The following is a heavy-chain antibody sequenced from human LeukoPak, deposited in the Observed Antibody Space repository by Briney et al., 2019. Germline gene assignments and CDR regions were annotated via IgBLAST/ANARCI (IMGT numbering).Heavy chain of an antibody. V-gene: IGHV4-4*07. CDR1: GGSIYAYY. Sequence: PSETLSLTCTVSGGSIYAYYWNWVRQPAGKGLEWIGRIYSSGSTNYNPSLKSRVTMSADTSKNQFSLKLTSVTAADTAVYYCAREDYDSSGYYSVYWFDPWGQGTLVTVSS. CDR3: AREDYDSSGYYSVYWFDP. J-gene: IGHJ5*02. CDR2: IYSSGST. D-gene: IGHD3-22*01.